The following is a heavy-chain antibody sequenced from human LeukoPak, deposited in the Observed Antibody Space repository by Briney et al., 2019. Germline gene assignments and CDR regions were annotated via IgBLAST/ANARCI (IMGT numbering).Heavy chain of an antibody. CDR2: IIPIFGTA. D-gene: IGHD6-19*01. J-gene: IGHJ4*02. CDR3: ARDKVDSSGWYGFDY. Sequence: GASVKVSCKASGGTFSSYAISWVRQAPGQGLEWMGGIIPIFGTANYAQKFQGRVTITTDESTSTAYMKLSSLRSEDTAVYYCARDKVDSSGWYGFDYWGQGTLVTVSS. V-gene: IGHV1-69*05. CDR1: GGTFSSYA.